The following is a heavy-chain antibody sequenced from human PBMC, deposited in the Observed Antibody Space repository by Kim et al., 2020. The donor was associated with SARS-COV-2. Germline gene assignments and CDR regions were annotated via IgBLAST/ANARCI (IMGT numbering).Heavy chain of an antibody. J-gene: IGHJ6*02. D-gene: IGHD3-22*01. CDR1: GFTFSSYG. Sequence: GGSLRLSCAASGFTFSSYGMHWVRQAPGKGLEWVAVISYDGSNKYYADSVKGRFTISRDNSKNTLYLQMNSLRAEDTAVYYCAKDRSITMIVVDSYGMDVWGQGTTVTVSS. V-gene: IGHV3-30*18. CDR3: AKDRSITMIVVDSYGMDV. CDR2: ISYDGSNK.